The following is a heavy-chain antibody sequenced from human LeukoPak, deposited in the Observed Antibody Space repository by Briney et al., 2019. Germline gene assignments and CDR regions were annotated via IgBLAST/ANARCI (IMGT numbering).Heavy chain of an antibody. CDR2: INPNSGGT. CDR1: GYTFTGYY. CDR3: ARGAPQITIFGVVMGDYYGMDV. V-gene: IGHV1-2*04. J-gene: IGHJ6*02. D-gene: IGHD3-3*01. Sequence: ASVKVSCKASGYTFTGYYMHRVRQAPGQGLEWMGWINPNSGGTNYAQKFQGWVTMTRDTSISTAYMELSRLRSDDTAVYYCARGAPQITIFGVVMGDYYGMDVWGQGTTVTVSS.